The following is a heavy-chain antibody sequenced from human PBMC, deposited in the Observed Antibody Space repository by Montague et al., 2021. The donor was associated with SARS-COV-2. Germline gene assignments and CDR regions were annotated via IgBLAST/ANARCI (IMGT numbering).Heavy chain of an antibody. Sequence: SKTLSLTCTVSGGSTSSYYWSWIRQPLGKGLEWIGCIYYSGSTNYNPSLKSRVTISVDTSKTQFSLKLNSVTAADTAVYYCARTIVVVSAASRYFDLWGRGTLVTVSS. CDR2: IYYSGST. CDR1: GGSTSSYY. D-gene: IGHD2-2*01. CDR3: ARTIVVVSAASRYFDL. J-gene: IGHJ2*01. V-gene: IGHV4-59*01.